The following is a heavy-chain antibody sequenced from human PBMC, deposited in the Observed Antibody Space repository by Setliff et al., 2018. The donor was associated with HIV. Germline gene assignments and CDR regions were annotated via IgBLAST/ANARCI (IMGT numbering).Heavy chain of an antibody. Sequence: ASVKVSCKTSGYMFTAYYIHWVRQAPGQGLEWVGRISPDSGATNDAQKFQGRIAMTRDTSINTVYMELKRLRTDDTAVYYCTRDPGDYWGQGTLDTV. J-gene: IGHJ4*02. CDR2: ISPDSGAT. CDR3: TRDPGDY. CDR1: GYMFTAYY. V-gene: IGHV1-2*06.